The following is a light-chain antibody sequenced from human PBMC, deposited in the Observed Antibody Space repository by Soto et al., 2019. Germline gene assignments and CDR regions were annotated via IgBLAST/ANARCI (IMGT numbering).Light chain of an antibody. CDR2: DAS. Sequence: EIVLTQSHATLSSSPGERAPLSCRSSQSVRSYVAWYQQKPGQAPRLLIYDASNRATGIPARFSGSGSGTDFTLTISSLEPEDFAVYYCQQRSNGPQFTCGPGTRWIS. V-gene: IGKV3-11*01. J-gene: IGKJ3*01. CDR3: QQRSNGPQFT. CDR1: QSVRSY.